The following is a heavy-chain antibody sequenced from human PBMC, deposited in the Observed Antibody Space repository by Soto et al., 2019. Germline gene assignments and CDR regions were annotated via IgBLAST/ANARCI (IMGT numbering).Heavy chain of an antibody. CDR3: ARAGDGYNYLWYFDL. Sequence: KASETLSLTCTVSGGSISSYYWSWIRQPPGKGLEWIGYIYYSGSTNYNPSLKSRVTISVDTSKNQFSLKLSSVTAADTAVYYCARAGDGYNYLWYFDLWGRGTLVTVSS. CDR2: IYYSGST. J-gene: IGHJ2*01. V-gene: IGHV4-59*01. CDR1: GGSISSYY. D-gene: IGHD5-12*01.